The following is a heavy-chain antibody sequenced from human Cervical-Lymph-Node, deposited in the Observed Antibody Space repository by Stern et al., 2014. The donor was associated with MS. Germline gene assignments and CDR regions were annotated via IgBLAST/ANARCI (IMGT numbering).Heavy chain of an antibody. CDR1: GGSISSGSYY. CDR3: ARDCRLRYFDNYGMDV. V-gene: IGHV4-61*02. D-gene: IGHD3-9*01. CDR2: IYTSGST. J-gene: IGHJ6*02. Sequence: QVQLQESVPGLVKPSQTLSLTCTVSGGSISSGSYYWSWIRQPAGKGLEWIGRIYTSGSTNYNPSLKSRVTISVDTSKTQFSLKLGSVTAADTAVYYCARDCRLRYFDNYGMDVWGQGTTVTVSS.